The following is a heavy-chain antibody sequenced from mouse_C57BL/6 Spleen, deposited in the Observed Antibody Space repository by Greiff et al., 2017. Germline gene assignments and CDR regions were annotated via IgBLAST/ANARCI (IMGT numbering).Heavy chain of an antibody. J-gene: IGHJ2*01. CDR3: ARSVWAYYSNCFDY. CDR2: IRNKANGYTT. CDR1: GFTFTDYY. D-gene: IGHD2-5*01. Sequence: EVKLVESGGGLVQPGGSLSLSCAASGFTFTDYYMSWVRQPPGKALEWLGFIRNKANGYTTEYSASVKGRFTISRDNSQSILNLQMNALRAEDSATYYCARSVWAYYSNCFDYWGQGTTLTVSS. V-gene: IGHV7-3*01.